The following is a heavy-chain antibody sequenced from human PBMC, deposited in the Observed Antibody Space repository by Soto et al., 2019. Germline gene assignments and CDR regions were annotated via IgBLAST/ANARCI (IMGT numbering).Heavy chain of an antibody. CDR1: GFTFSSYS. D-gene: IGHD6-13*01. CDR3: ARDREAVGLDKQLAYYYYYGMDV. Sequence: GGSLRLSCAASGFTFSSYSMNWVRQAPGKGLEWVSSISSSSSYIYYADSVKGRFTISRDNAKNSLYLQMNSLRAEDTAVYYCARDREAVGLDKQLAYYYYYGMDVWGQGTTVTVSS. V-gene: IGHV3-21*01. J-gene: IGHJ6*02. CDR2: ISSSSSYI.